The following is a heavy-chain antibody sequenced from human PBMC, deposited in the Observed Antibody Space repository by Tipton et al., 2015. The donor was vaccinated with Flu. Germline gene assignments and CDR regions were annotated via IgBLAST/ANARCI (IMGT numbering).Heavy chain of an antibody. CDR3: ARSGTDSGSYYAGDY. CDR2: SRNKANSYTT. J-gene: IGHJ4*02. D-gene: IGHD1-26*01. CDR1: GFTFSDHY. V-gene: IGHV3-72*01. Sequence: SLRLSCATSGFTFSDHYMDWVRQTPGKGLEWVGRSRNKANSYTTEYAASVKGRFTISRDDSKNSLYLQMNGLKTEDTAVYYCARSGTDSGSYYAGDYWGQGTLVTVSS.